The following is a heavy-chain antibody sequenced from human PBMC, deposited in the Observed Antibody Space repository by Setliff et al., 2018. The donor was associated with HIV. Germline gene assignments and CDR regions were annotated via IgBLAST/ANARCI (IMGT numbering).Heavy chain of an antibody. J-gene: IGHJ4*02. D-gene: IGHD3-10*01. CDR1: GGSIKSSSDY. Sequence: PSETLSLTCTVSGGSIKSSSDYWGWIRQPPGKGLEWIGTIYYSGSTYYNPSLKSRVTISIDTSKNHFSLKLRSVTAADTAVYYCARQAPSGELYYFDYWGQGTLVTVSS. V-gene: IGHV4-39*01. CDR3: ARQAPSGELYYFDY. CDR2: IYYSGST.